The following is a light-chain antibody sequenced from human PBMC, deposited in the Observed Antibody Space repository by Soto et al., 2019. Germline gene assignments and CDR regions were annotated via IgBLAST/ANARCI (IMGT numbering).Light chain of an antibody. CDR3: CSYAGSYPWV. CDR1: SSDVGGYNY. Sequence: QSALTQPRSVSGSPGQSVTISCTGTSSDVGGYNYVSWYQQHPGKAPKVMIYDVDKRPSGVPDRFSGSKSGNTASLTISGLQTEDEADDYCCSYAGSYPWVFGGGTQLTVL. CDR2: DVD. J-gene: IGLJ3*02. V-gene: IGLV2-11*01.